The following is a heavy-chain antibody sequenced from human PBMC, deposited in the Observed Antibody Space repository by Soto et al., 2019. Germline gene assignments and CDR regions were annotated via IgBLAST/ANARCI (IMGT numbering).Heavy chain of an antibody. D-gene: IGHD4-17*01. Sequence: PSETLSLTCTVSGGSISSGDYYWSWIRQPPGKGLEWIGYIYYSGSTYYNPSLKSRVTTSVDTSKNQFSLKLSSVTAADTAVYYCARKERSDYGGPEYFQHWGQGTLVTVSS. J-gene: IGHJ1*01. V-gene: IGHV4-30-4*01. CDR1: GGSISSGDYY. CDR2: IYYSGST. CDR3: ARKERSDYGGPEYFQH.